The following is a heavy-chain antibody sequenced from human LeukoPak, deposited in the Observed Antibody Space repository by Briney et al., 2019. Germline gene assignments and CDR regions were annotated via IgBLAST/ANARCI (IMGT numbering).Heavy chain of an antibody. Sequence: GGSLRLSCAASGFTLSNHWMTWVRQVPGRGPEWVANVNRDGSETYYLDSVKGRFTISRDNAKNSLYLQMNSLRAEDTALYYCVRNNAMDVWGQGTTVIVSS. V-gene: IGHV3-7*03. J-gene: IGHJ6*02. CDR3: VRNNAMDV. D-gene: IGHD2-8*01. CDR2: VNRDGSET. CDR1: GFTLSNHW.